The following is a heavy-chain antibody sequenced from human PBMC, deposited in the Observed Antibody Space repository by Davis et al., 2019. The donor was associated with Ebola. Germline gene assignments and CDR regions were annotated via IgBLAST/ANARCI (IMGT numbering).Heavy chain of an antibody. J-gene: IGHJ6*02. V-gene: IGHV3-73*01. CDR2: IRSKANSYAT. CDR1: GFTFSGSA. D-gene: IGHD3-10*01. CDR3: ARFGWYYYYYGMDV. Sequence: GESLKISCAASGFTFSGSAMHWVRQASGKGLEWVGRIRSKANSYATAYAASVKGRFTISRDNAKNSLYLQMNSLRAEDTAVYYCARFGWYYYYYGMDVWGQGTTVTVSS.